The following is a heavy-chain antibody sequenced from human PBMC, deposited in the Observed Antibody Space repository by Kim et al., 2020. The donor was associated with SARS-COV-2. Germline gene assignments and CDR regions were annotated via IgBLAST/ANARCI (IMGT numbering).Heavy chain of an antibody. D-gene: IGHD3-10*01. CDR2: IHYCGNT. V-gene: IGHV4-59*08. J-gene: IGHJ4*02. CDR1: GGSISNYY. CDR3: ARRAGGFGEGHFDY. Sequence: SETLSLTCTVSGGSISNYYWFWIRQPPGRGLEFIAEIHYCGNTDHNPSLKSRLTISIDTSKNQFSLTLTSVTAADTAVYYCARRAGGFGEGHFDYWGQGTLVTVSS.